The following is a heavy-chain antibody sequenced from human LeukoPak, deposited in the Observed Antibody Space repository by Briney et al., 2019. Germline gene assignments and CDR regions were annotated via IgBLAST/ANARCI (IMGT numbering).Heavy chain of an antibody. CDR2: LSGGGDSR. V-gene: IGHV3-23*01. Sequence: GGSLRLSCAASGFAFSNYAMSWVRQAPGKGLEWVSSLSGGGDSRYYADSVMGQFTISRDNSKNTLYLQMNSLRAEDTAVYYCAKAVRSMVTGGGYFDSWGQGTLVTVSS. CDR3: AKAVRSMVTGGGYFDS. CDR1: GFAFSNYA. D-gene: IGHD3-10*01. J-gene: IGHJ4*02.